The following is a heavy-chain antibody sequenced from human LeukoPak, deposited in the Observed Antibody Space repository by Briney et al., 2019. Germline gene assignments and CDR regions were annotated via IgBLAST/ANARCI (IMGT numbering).Heavy chain of an antibody. CDR3: ARDHGSGSYYPYYYYYGMDV. Sequence: GASVKVSCKASGYTFTSYGISWVRQAPGQGLEWMGWISAYNGNTNYAQKLQGRVTMTTDTSTSTAYMKLRSLRSDDTAVYYCARDHGSGSYYPYYYYYGMDVWGQGTTVTVSS. CDR2: ISAYNGNT. CDR1: GYTFTSYG. V-gene: IGHV1-18*01. J-gene: IGHJ6*02. D-gene: IGHD3-10*01.